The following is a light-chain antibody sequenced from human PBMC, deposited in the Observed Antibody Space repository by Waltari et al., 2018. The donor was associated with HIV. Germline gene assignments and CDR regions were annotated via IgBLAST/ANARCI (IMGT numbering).Light chain of an antibody. CDR3: QAWDSSLVV. J-gene: IGLJ2*01. V-gene: IGLV3-1*01. Sequence: SYELSQPPSVSVSPGQTASITCSGDKLGDKYACWYQQKPGQSPVLVIYQDNNRPSGIPERFSGSNSGNKATLTISGTQAMDEADYYCQAWDSSLVVFGGWTKLTVL. CDR2: QDN. CDR1: KLGDKY.